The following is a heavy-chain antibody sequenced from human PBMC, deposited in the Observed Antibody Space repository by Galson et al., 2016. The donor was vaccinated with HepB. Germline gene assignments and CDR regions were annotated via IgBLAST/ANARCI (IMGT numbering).Heavy chain of an antibody. Sequence: SLRLSCAASGSTFSSYSIHWVRQAPGKGLELVSRTTGTNTYTYYADSVKGRFTISRDNAKNSLYLQMNSLRAEDTAVYYCARDKSVFGAIDYWGQGTLVTVSS. V-gene: IGHV3-21*01. CDR3: ARDKSVFGAIDY. CDR1: GSTFSSYS. CDR2: TTGTNTYT. J-gene: IGHJ4*02. D-gene: IGHD3-10*01.